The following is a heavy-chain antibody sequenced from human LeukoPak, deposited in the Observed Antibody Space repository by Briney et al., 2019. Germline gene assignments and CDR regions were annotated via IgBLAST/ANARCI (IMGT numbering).Heavy chain of an antibody. Sequence: SVKVSCKASGGTFNSYAISWVRQAPGQGLEWMRGIMPLFGTANYAQEFQGRVTFTTDESASTAYMEVSSLRSEDTAVYYCASGSLGDGYGVGDYYQYMDVWGKGTTVTVSS. V-gene: IGHV1-69*05. CDR3: ASGSLGDGYGVGDYYQYMDV. CDR2: IMPLFGTA. CDR1: GGTFNSYA. J-gene: IGHJ6*03. D-gene: IGHD5-24*01.